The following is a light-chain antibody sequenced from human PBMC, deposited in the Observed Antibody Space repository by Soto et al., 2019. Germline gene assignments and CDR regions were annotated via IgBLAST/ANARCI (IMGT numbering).Light chain of an antibody. CDR3: SAYAASDSFVV. Sequence: QSVLTQPPSASGSPGQSVTISCTGTSSDVGGYNYVSWYQHHPDKAPKLIIYEVYKRPSGVPDRFSGSKSGNTASLTVSGVQAEDEAEYYCSAYAASDSFVVFGGGTQLTVL. CDR1: SSDVGGYNY. CDR2: EVY. J-gene: IGLJ2*01. V-gene: IGLV2-8*01.